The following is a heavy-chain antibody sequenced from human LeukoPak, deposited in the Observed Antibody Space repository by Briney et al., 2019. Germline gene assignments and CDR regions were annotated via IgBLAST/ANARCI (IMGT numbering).Heavy chain of an antibody. Sequence: PGGSLRLSCAASGFTFSSYWMHWVRQAPGKGLGWVSRINSDGSSRTYADSVKGRFTISRDNAKNTLSLQLNSLRTEDTAVYYCAREVCIGGSCSVFDYWGQGTLVTVSS. V-gene: IGHV3-74*01. D-gene: IGHD2-15*01. CDR3: AREVCIGGSCSVFDY. CDR2: INSDGSSR. J-gene: IGHJ4*02. CDR1: GFTFSSYW.